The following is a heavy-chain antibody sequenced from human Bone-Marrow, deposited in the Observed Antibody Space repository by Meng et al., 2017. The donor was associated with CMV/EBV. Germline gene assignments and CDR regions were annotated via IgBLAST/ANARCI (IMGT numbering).Heavy chain of an antibody. D-gene: IGHD1-7*01. CDR3: AKTGNDLTPYHTATTTVYFEL. Sequence: GGSLRLSCAASGFTFSSYAMHWVRQAPGKGLEYVSAISSNGGSTYYADSVKGRFTVSRDNAKNTLYLQMNSLRDEDTAVYYCAKTGNDLTPYHTATTTVYFELWVLGTLVTVPS. CDR1: GFTFSSYA. CDR2: ISSNGGST. V-gene: IGHV3-64*04. J-gene: IGHJ2*01.